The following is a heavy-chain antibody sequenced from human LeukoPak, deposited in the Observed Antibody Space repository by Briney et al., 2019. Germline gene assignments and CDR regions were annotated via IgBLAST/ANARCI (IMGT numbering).Heavy chain of an antibody. V-gene: IGHV4-30-4*08. D-gene: IGHD5-12*01. Sequence: SQTLSLTCTVSGGSISSSSDDYYWSWIRQPPGKGLEWIGYIYYSGTTYYNPSLKSRVTISVDTSNNQFSLKLNSVTAADTAVYYCARGLRVATDYFDYWGQGTLVTVSS. CDR2: IYYSGTT. J-gene: IGHJ4*02. CDR1: GGSISSSSDDYY. CDR3: ARGLRVATDYFDY.